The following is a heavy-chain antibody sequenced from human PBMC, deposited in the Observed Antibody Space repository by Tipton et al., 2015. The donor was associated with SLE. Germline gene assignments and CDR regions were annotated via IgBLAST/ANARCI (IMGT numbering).Heavy chain of an antibody. CDR2: IYTSGST. CDR1: GGSVSSGSYY. CDR3: ARGFLEWLFDDAFDI. V-gene: IGHV4-61*02. Sequence: TLSLTCTVSGGSVSSGSYYWSWIRQPAGKGPEWIGRIYTSGSTNYNPSLKSRVTISVDTSKNQFSLKLSSVTAADTAVHYCARGFLEWLFDDAFDIWGQGTMVTVSS. J-gene: IGHJ3*02. D-gene: IGHD3-3*01.